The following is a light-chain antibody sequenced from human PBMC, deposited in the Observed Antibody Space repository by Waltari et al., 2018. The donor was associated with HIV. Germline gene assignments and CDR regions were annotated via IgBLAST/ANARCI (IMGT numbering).Light chain of an antibody. J-gene: IGKJ1*01. CDR1: QSVRSW. CDR2: KAS. Sequence: DIQMTQSPSTLSASVGDRIIITCRASQSVRSWLAWYQQKVGKAPKLLIYKASSLESGVPSRFSGSGSGTEFTLTISSLQPDDFATYYCQQYNTYPWTFGQGTKVEIK. V-gene: IGKV1-5*03. CDR3: QQYNTYPWT.